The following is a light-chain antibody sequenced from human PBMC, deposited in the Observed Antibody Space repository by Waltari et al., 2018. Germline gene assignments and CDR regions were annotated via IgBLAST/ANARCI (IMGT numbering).Light chain of an antibody. V-gene: IGLV4-69*01. J-gene: IGLJ2*01. Sequence: QLVPTQSPSASASLAASAKLTCILSSANSSYATAAYRHQPEKGPRYLMRLNTDGSHIKGDGIPDRFSGSSSGAERYLTISSLQSEDEADYYCQTWATVIDPLFGGRTKLAVL. CDR3: QTWATVIDPL. CDR2: LNTDGSH. CDR1: SANSSYA.